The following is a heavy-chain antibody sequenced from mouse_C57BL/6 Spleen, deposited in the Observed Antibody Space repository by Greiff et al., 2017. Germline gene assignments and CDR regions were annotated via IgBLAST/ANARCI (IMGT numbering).Heavy chain of an antibody. V-gene: IGHV5-4*01. D-gene: IGHD2-4*01. CDR2: ISDGGSYT. CDR1: GFTFSSYA. Sequence: GQLVESGGGLVKPGGSLKLSCAASGFTFSSYAMSWVRQTPEKRLEWVATISDGGSYTYYPDNVKGRFTISRDNAKNNLYLQMSHLKSEDTAMYYCARGGAYDYDCDYWGQGTTLTVSS. CDR3: ARGGAYDYDCDY. J-gene: IGHJ2*01.